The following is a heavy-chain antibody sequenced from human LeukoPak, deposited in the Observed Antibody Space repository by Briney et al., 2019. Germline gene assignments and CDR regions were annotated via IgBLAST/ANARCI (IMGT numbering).Heavy chain of an antibody. Sequence: GGSLRLSCAASGFTVSSNYMSWVRQAPGKGLEWVSVIYSGGSTYYADSVKGRFAVSRDNSKNTLYLQMNSLRAEDTAVYYCARHRDGYNHGYWGQGTLVTVSS. CDR3: ARHRDGYNHGY. CDR2: IYSGGST. J-gene: IGHJ4*02. CDR1: GFTVSSNY. V-gene: IGHV3-66*04. D-gene: IGHD5-24*01.